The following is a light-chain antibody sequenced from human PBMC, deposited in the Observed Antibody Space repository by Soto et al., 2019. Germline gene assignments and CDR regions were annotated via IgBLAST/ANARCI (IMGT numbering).Light chain of an antibody. CDR2: EVV. Sequence: QSALTQPPSASXXXGQSVTISCTGTKIDIGVYDFVSWYQHHPGKAPRLIIYEVVQRPSGVPDRFSGSKSGNTASLTVSGLQAADEADYFCKSYAGSNTYVFGSGPKVTVL. J-gene: IGLJ1*01. CDR1: KIDIGVYDF. V-gene: IGLV2-8*01. CDR3: KSYAGSNTYV.